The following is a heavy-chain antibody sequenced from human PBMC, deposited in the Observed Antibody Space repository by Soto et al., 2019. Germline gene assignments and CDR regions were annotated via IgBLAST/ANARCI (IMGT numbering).Heavy chain of an antibody. CDR1: GFTVSSNY. V-gene: IGHV3-53*04. Sequence: GGSLRLSCAASGFTVSSNYMSWVRQAPGKGLEWVSVIYSGGSTYYADSVKGRFTISRHNSKNTLYLQMNSLRAEDTAVYYCASGYSSGWRTNDYWGQGTLVTVSS. D-gene: IGHD6-19*01. CDR3: ASGYSSGWRTNDY. CDR2: IYSGGST. J-gene: IGHJ4*02.